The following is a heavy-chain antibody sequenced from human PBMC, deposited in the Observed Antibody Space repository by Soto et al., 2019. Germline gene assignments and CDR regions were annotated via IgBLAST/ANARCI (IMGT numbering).Heavy chain of an antibody. CDR1: GFTFSSYA. J-gene: IGHJ5*02. V-gene: IGHV3-23*01. CDR3: VTAGLGPKGGWFDP. CDR2: ISGSGGST. D-gene: IGHD2-15*01. Sequence: EVQLLESGGGLVQPGGSLRLSCAASGFTFSSYAMSWVRQAPGKGLEWVSAISGSGGSTYYADSVKGRFTISRDNSKNPLYLQMNSLRAEDTAVYYCVTAGLGPKGGWFDPWGQGTLVTVSS.